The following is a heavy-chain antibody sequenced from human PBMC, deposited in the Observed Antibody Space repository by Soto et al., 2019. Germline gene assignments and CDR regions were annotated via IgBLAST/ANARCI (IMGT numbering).Heavy chain of an antibody. CDR2: TRNKANSYTT. CDR3: ASSTKHYYYYGMDV. V-gene: IGHV3-72*01. CDR1: GFTFSDHY. Sequence: GGSLRLSCAASGFTFSDHYMDWVRQAPGKGLEWVGRTRNKANSYTTEYAASVKGRFTISRDDSKNSLYLQMNSLKTEDTAVYYCASSTKHYYYYGMDVWGQGTTVTVSS. J-gene: IGHJ6*02. D-gene: IGHD1-1*01.